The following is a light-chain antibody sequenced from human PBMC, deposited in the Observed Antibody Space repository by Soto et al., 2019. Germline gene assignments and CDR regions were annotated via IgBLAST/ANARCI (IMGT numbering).Light chain of an antibody. CDR3: QQYKNWLSLT. CDR2: GVS. CDR1: QRLSSN. V-gene: IGKV3-15*01. J-gene: IGKJ4*01. Sequence: EIVMTQSPATLSVSPGERATLSCRASQRLSSNLAWYQQKPGQAPRLLIYGVSTRATGVPARFSCSGSWTELTLTISSLESEDSAVYYCQQYKNWLSLTFGGWTNVEIK.